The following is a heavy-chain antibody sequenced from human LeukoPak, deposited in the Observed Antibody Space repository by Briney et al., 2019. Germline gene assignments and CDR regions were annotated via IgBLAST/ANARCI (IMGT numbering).Heavy chain of an antibody. J-gene: IGHJ4*02. Sequence: GGSLRLSCAASGFTFSSYGMHWVRQAPGKGLEWLAVIWYDGSNKYYADSVKGRFTISRDNSKNTLYLQMNSLRAEDTAVYYCAKDRGCSGGSCYRDYFDYWGQGTLVTVSS. V-gene: IGHV3-33*06. CDR3: AKDRGCSGGSCYRDYFDY. CDR1: GFTFSSYG. D-gene: IGHD2-15*01. CDR2: IWYDGSNK.